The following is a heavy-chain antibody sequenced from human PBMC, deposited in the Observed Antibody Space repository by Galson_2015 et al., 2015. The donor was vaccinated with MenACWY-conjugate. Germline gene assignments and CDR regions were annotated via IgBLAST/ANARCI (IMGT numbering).Heavy chain of an antibody. D-gene: IGHD5-12*01. CDR3: TRVNYGYGRFDP. J-gene: IGHJ5*02. V-gene: IGHV3-74*01. Sequence: SLRLSCAASGFTFNQYWMHWVRQAPGKGLVWVSRISTDGSVTNYADSVKGRFTLSRDNAKNTLYLQMNSLRGDDTAVYYCTRVNYGYGRFDPWGQGTLVTVSS. CDR1: GFTFNQYW. CDR2: ISTDGSVT.